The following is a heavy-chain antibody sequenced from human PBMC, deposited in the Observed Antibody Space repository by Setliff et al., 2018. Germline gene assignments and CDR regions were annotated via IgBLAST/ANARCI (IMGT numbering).Heavy chain of an antibody. V-gene: IGHV4-34*01. J-gene: IGHJ6*03. Sequence: KPSETLSLTCAVYGGSFSGYYWSWIRQPPGKRLEWIGEIGHSDMPHYNPSLKSRVTMSIDTSKNQFSLKLNSVTAADMAVYYCAREQWLDPPGYYYMDVWAKGTTVTVSS. CDR3: AREQWLDPPGYYYMDV. D-gene: IGHD6-19*01. CDR1: GGSFSGYY. CDR2: IGHSDMP.